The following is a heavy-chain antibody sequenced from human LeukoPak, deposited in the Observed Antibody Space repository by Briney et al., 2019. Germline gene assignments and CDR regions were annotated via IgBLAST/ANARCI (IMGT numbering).Heavy chain of an antibody. D-gene: IGHD5-18*01. CDR3: ARGKRGYSYANDY. J-gene: IGHJ4*02. CDR1: GGSFSGYY. CDR2: INHSGST. Sequence: SETLSLTCAVYGGSFSGYYWSWIRQPPGKGLEWIGEINHSGSTNYNPSLKSRVTISVDTSKNQFSLKLSSVTAADTAVYYCARGKRGYSYANDYWGQGTLVTVSS. V-gene: IGHV4-34*01.